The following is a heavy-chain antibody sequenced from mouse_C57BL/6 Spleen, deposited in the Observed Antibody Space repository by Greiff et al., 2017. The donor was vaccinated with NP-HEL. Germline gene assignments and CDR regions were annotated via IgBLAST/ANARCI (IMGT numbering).Heavy chain of an antibody. CDR2: IYPGDGDT. Sequence: QVQLKQSGPELVKPGASVKISCKASGYAFSSSWMHWVKQRPGKGLEWIGRIYPGDGDTNYNGKFKGKATLTADKSSSTAYMQLSSLTSEDSAVYFGERLRYYGSSYSYFDYWGQGTTLTVSS. V-gene: IGHV1-82*01. CDR1: GYAFSSSW. J-gene: IGHJ2*01. D-gene: IGHD1-1*01. CDR3: ERLRYYGSSYSYFDY.